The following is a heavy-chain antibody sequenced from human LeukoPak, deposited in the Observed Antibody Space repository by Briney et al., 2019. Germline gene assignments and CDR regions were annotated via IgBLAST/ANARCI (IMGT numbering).Heavy chain of an antibody. CDR1: GFTFSSYA. CDR3: ARDPRTYYYDSSGHFQH. CDR2: ISGSGGST. J-gene: IGHJ1*01. V-gene: IGHV3-23*01. Sequence: GGSLRLSCAASGFTFSSYAMSWVRQAPGKGLEWVSAISGSGGSTYYADSVKGRFTISRDNSKNSLYLQMNSLRAEDTAVYYCARDPRTYYYDSSGHFQHWGQGTLVTVSS. D-gene: IGHD3-22*01.